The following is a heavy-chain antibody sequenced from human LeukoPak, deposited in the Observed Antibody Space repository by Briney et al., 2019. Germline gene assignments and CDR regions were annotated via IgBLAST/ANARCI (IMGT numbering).Heavy chain of an antibody. CDR1: GFTVRSNY. J-gene: IGHJ2*01. CDR2: IYSDGST. V-gene: IGHV3-53*01. Sequence: GGSLRLSCAASGFTVRSNYMSWVRQAPGKGLEWVSVIYSDGSTSLADSVKGQFTVSRDISKNTLYLQIKSLRADDTAMYYCARGRPNWYFDLWGRGTLVTVSS. CDR3: ARGRPNWYFDL. D-gene: IGHD6-6*01.